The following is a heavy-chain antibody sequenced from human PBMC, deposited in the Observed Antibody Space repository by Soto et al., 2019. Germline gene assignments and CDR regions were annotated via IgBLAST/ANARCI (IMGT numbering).Heavy chain of an antibody. CDR2: ISAYNGNT. J-gene: IGHJ4*02. CDR3: TRSLYDSGGYKAF. V-gene: IGHV1-18*01. D-gene: IGHD3-22*01. CDR1: GYTFTSYG. Sequence: ASVKVSCKASGYTFTSYGISWVRQAPGQGLEWMGWISAYNGNTNYAQKLQGRVTMTTDTSANTAYMELSSLRSEDTAMYYCTRSLYDSGGYKAFWARGTL.